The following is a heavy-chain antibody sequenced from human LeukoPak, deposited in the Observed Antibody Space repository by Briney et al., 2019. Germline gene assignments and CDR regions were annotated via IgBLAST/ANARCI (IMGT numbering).Heavy chain of an antibody. Sequence: GGSLRLSCAVSGFTFSNYWMSWVRQAPGKGLEWVANIKQDDSEKYYVDSAKGRFTISRDNAKNTLYLQMNSLRAEDTAVYYCARSDIVTLYGMDVWGQGTTVTVSS. D-gene: IGHD5-12*01. V-gene: IGHV3-7*01. CDR1: GFTFSNYW. CDR2: IKQDDSEK. J-gene: IGHJ6*02. CDR3: ARSDIVTLYGMDV.